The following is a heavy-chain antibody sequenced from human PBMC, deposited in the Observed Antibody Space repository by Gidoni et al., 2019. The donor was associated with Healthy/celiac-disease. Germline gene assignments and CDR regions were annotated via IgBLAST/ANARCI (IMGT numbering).Heavy chain of an antibody. D-gene: IGHD1-1*01. CDR3: ARHESGTAFDY. J-gene: IGHJ4*02. CDR2: IYYSGST. Sequence: QVQLQESGPGLVKPSETLSLTCTVSGGSISSYYWSWIRQPPGKGLEWIGYIYYSGSTTYNPSLKSLVTISVATSKNQFSLKLSSVTAADTAVYYCARHESGTAFDYWGQGTLVTVSS. V-gene: IGHV4-59*08. CDR1: GGSISSYY.